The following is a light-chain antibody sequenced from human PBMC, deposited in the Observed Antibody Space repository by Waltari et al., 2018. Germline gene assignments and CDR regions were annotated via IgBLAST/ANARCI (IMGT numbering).Light chain of an antibody. CDR1: QSVSSY. CDR2: DAS. J-gene: IGKJ5*01. V-gene: IGKV3-11*01. CDR3: QQRSTWPSIT. Sequence: EMVLTQSPATLSVSPGERATLSCRASQSVSSYLAWYQQKPGQAPRLLIYDASNRATGIPARFSGSGSGTDFTLTISSLEPEDFAVYYCQQRSTWPSITFGQGTRLEIK.